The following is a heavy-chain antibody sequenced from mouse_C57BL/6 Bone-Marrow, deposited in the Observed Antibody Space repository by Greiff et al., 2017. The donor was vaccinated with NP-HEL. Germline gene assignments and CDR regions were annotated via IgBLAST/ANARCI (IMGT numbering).Heavy chain of an antibody. CDR3: AGDRCWDWFAY. D-gene: IGHD4-1*01. V-gene: IGHV12-3*01. Sequence: QVQLKESGPGLVKPSQSLFLTCSITGFPITSGYYWIWIRQSPGKPLEWMGYITHSGETFYNPSLQSPISITRETSKNQFFLQLNSVTTEDTAMYYCAGDRCWDWFAYWGQGTLVTVAA. J-gene: IGHJ3*01. CDR2: ITHSGET. CDR1: GFPITSGYY.